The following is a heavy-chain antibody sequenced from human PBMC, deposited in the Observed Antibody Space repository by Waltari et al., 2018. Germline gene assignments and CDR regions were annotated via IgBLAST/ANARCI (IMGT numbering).Heavy chain of an antibody. CDR1: GGSISSGDYY. CDR2: IYYSGST. J-gene: IGHJ6*02. Sequence: QVQLQESGPGLVKPSQTLSLTCTVSGGSISSGDYYWSWIRQPPGKGLEWIGYIYYSGSTYYNPSLKSRVTISVDTSKNQFSLKLSSVTAADTAVYYCARGSKGLLHLGELPYYYGMDVWGQGTTVTVSS. D-gene: IGHD3-16*01. V-gene: IGHV4-30-4*08. CDR3: ARGSKGLLHLGELPYYYGMDV.